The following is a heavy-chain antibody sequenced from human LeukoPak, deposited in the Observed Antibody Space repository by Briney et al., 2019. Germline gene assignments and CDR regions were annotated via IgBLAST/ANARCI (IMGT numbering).Heavy chain of an antibody. D-gene: IGHD3-22*01. Sequence: SETLSLTCTVSGGSISSSSYYWGWIRQPPGKGLEWIGSIYYSGSTYYNPSLKSRVTISLDTSKNQFSLKLSSVTAADTAVYFCAKRGVVIRVILVGFHKEAYYFDSWGQGALVTVSS. V-gene: IGHV4-39*07. J-gene: IGHJ4*02. CDR2: IYYSGST. CDR3: AKRGVVIRVILVGFHKEAYYFDS. CDR1: GGSISSSSYY.